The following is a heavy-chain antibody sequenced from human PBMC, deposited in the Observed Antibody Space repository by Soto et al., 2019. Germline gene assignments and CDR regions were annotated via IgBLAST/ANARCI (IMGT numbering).Heavy chain of an antibody. J-gene: IGHJ4*02. CDR3: AKTPFSVDYKKFPLVDN. Sequence: EVQLVESGGGLVQPGGSLRLSCAASGFTFSNYWMSWVRQAPGKGLEWVANIKPDGNEKYYVDSVNGRFTISRDNAENSLQLQMDSLRAEDTAVYYCAKTPFSVDYKKFPLVDNWGQGTLVTVSS. CDR2: IKPDGNEK. D-gene: IGHD4-4*01. CDR1: GFTFSNYW. V-gene: IGHV3-7*02.